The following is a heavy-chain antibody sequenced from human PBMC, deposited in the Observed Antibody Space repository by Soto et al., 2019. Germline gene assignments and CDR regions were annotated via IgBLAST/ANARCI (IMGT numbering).Heavy chain of an antibody. Sequence: SETLSLPCTVSGGSISSYYWSWIRQPPGKGLEWIGYIYYSGSTNYNPSLKSRVTISVDTSKNQFSLKLSSVTAADTAVYYCARQNGVAVARFDYWGQGTLVTVSS. D-gene: IGHD6-19*01. CDR3: ARQNGVAVARFDY. J-gene: IGHJ4*02. CDR2: IYYSGST. CDR1: GGSISSYY. V-gene: IGHV4-59*08.